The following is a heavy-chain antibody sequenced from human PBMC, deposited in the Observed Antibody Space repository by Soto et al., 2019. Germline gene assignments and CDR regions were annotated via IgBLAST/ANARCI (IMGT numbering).Heavy chain of an antibody. Sequence: QLQLQESGPGLVKPSETLSLTCTVSGGSISSSSYYWGWIRQPPGKGLEWIGSIYYSGSTYYNPSLKSRVTRYVDTSKHHFSLKLSSVTAADTAVYYCARGVCSSTSCYWPNNWFDPWGQGTLVTVSS. V-gene: IGHV4-39*02. J-gene: IGHJ5*02. D-gene: IGHD2-2*01. CDR2: IYYSGST. CDR3: ARGVCSSTSCYWPNNWFDP. CDR1: GGSISSSSYY.